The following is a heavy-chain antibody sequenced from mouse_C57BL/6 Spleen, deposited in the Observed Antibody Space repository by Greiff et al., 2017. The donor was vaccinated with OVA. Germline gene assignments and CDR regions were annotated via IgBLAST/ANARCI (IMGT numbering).Heavy chain of an antibody. CDR1: CFNIKDYY. J-gene: IGHJ3*01. CDR2: IDPEDGDT. CDR3: THLITTARFAY. V-gene: IGHV14-1*01. D-gene: IGHD1-2*01. Sequence: EVQLQQSGAELVRPGASVKLSCTASCFNIKDYYMHWVKQRPEQGLEWIGRIDPEDGDTEYAPKFQGKATMTADTSSNTAYLQLSSLTSEDTAVYYCTHLITTARFAYWGQGTLVTVSA.